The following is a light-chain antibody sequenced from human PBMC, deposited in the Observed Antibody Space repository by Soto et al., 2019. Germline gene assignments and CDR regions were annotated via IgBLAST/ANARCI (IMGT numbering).Light chain of an antibody. Sequence: DIQMTQSPSTLSASVGDRVTITCRASQSISNWLAWYQQKPGKAPKLLIYDASSLRSGVPSRFRGSGSGTEFTLTISSLQPDDFATYYCHQSNSYSRATFGQGTRVEVK. J-gene: IGKJ1*01. CDR1: QSISNW. V-gene: IGKV1-5*01. CDR2: DAS. CDR3: HQSNSYSRAT.